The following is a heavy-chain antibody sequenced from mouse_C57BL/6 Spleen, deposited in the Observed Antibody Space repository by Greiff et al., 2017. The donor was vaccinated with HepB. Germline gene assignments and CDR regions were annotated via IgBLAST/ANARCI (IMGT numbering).Heavy chain of an antibody. Sequence: EVQRVESGGGLVKPGGSLKLSCAASGFTFSSYAMSWVRQTPEKRLEWVATISDGGSYTYYPDNVKGRFTISRDNAKNNLYLQMSHLKSEDTAMYYCARDSYGTRDYYAMDYWGQGTSVTVSS. CDR2: ISDGGSYT. V-gene: IGHV5-4*01. CDR1: GFTFSSYA. J-gene: IGHJ4*01. CDR3: ARDSYGTRDYYAMDY. D-gene: IGHD2-1*01.